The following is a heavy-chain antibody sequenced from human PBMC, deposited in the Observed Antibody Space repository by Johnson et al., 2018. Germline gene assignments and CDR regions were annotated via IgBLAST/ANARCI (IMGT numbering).Heavy chain of an antibody. D-gene: IGHD2-15*01. CDR3: ARGGFCSGGSCYSFVSFDI. CDR1: GFTFSNYA. Sequence: EVQLLESGEGLVQPGGSLRLSCAASGFTFSNYAMHWVRQAPGKGLEYVSAISSNGGSTYYADSVKGRFIISRDNSKNTLYLQMGSLRAEDMAVYYCARGGFCSGGSCYSFVSFDIWGQGTMVTVSS. CDR2: ISSNGGST. V-gene: IGHV3-64*02. J-gene: IGHJ3*02.